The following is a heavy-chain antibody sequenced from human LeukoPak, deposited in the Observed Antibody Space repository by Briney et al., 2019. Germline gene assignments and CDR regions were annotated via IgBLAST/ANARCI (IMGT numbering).Heavy chain of an antibody. D-gene: IGHD1-26*01. J-gene: IGHJ4*02. V-gene: IGHV3-30-3*01. CDR3: AREGTTGSYADY. CDR1: GFTFSNYA. Sequence: PGGSLRLSCVVSGFTFSNYAMHWVRQVPGKGLEWVAVISHDGSTKYYADSVKDRFFISRDNSMTTLYVQMNSLRIEDTAVYYCAREGTTGSYADYWGQGTLVAVSS. CDR2: ISHDGSTK.